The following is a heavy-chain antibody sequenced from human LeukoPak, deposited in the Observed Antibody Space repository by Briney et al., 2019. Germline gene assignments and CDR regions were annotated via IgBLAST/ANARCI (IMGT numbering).Heavy chain of an antibody. V-gene: IGHV3-64D*06. CDR1: GLTFSLYS. CDR2: ISTNGGST. CDR3: VTELGIGGFDI. Sequence: GGSLRLSCSASGLTFSLYSMHWVRQAPGKGLEYVSGISTNGGSTYYADSVKGRFTISRDNSKNTPYLQMSTLRAEDTAVYYCVTELGIGGFDIWGQGTMVTVSS. D-gene: IGHD7-27*01. J-gene: IGHJ3*02.